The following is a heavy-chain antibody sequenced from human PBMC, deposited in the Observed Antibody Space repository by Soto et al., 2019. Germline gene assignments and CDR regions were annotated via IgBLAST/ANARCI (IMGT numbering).Heavy chain of an antibody. CDR2: ILVGGST. D-gene: IGHD3-22*01. V-gene: IGHV3-23*01. CDR1: GFTCSSYD. J-gene: IGHJ4*02. Sequence: GGSLRLSCAASGFTCSSYDMSWVRQAPGKGLEWVSTILVGGSTHYPDSVKGRFTISRDNSKNTVFLQMNSLTAGDTAVYYCARAPYYYDSSGGDYWGQGTLVTVSS. CDR3: ARAPYYYDSSGGDY.